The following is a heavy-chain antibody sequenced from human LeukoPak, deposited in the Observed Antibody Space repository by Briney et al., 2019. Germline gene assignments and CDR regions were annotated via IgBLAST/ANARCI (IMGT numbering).Heavy chain of an antibody. V-gene: IGHV1-2*02. J-gene: IGHJ4*02. CDR2: INPNSGGT. CDR3: AGLGYCSSTSCSTGY. CDR1: GYTFTGYY. D-gene: IGHD2-2*01. Sequence: ASVKVSCKASGYTFTGYYMHWVRQAPGQGLEWMGWINPNSGGTNYAQKFQGRVTMTRDTPISTAYMELGRLRSDDTAVYYCAGLGYCSSTSCSTGYWGQGTLVTVSS.